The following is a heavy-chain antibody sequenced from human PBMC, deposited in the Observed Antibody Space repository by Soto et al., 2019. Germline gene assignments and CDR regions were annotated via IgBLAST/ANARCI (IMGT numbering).Heavy chain of an antibody. CDR3: AKGSYRPHDY. CDR2: IYSGGST. V-gene: IGHV3-53*01. CDR1: TVSSNY. J-gene: IGHJ4*02. D-gene: IGHD1-26*01. Sequence: TVSSNYMSWVRQAPGKGLEWVSVIYSGGSTYYADSVKGRFTISRDNSKNTLYLQMNSLRAEDTAVYYCAKGSYRPHDYWGQGTLVTVSS.